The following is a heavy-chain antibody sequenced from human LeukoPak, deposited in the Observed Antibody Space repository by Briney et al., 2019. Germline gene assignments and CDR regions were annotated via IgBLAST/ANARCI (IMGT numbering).Heavy chain of an antibody. CDR2: IVSSSANI. D-gene: IGHD2-21*01. CDR1: GFTFTNYG. CDR3: ARGLCGGDCYDY. Sequence: GGSLRLSCAASGFTFTNYGMNWVRQAPGKGLEWVSSIVSSSANIYYADSVKGRFTISRDNAKNSVYLQMNSPRVEDTAVYYCARGLCGGDCYDYWGQGNLVTVSS. J-gene: IGHJ4*02. V-gene: IGHV3-21*01.